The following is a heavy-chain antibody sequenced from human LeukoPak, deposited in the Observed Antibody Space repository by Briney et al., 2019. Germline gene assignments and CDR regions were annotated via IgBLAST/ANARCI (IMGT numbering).Heavy chain of an antibody. CDR2: ISSSSSYI. CDR1: GFTFSSYS. J-gene: IGHJ6*03. CDR3: ARWGNIAAAGAYYYYYYMDV. V-gene: IGHV3-21*01. D-gene: IGHD6-13*01. Sequence: PGGSLRLSCAASGFTFSSYSMNWVRQAPGKGLEWVSSISSSSSYIYYADSVKGRFTISRDNAKNSLYLQTNSLRAEDTAVYYCARWGNIAAAGAYYYYYYMDVWGKGTTVTVSS.